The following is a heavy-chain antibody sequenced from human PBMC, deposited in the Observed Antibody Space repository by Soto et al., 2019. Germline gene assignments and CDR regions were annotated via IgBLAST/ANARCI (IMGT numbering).Heavy chain of an antibody. Sequence: EVQLVESGGGLVKPGGSLRLSRAASGFTFSTYSMNWVRQAPGKGLEWVSSISSSSSYIYYADSVKGRFTISRDNAKNSLYLQMNSLRAEDTAVYYCASPEYYYDTSGWYYWGQGTLVTVSS. CDR2: ISSSSSYI. D-gene: IGHD3-22*01. V-gene: IGHV3-21*01. CDR3: ASPEYYYDTSGWYY. J-gene: IGHJ4*02. CDR1: GFTFSTYS.